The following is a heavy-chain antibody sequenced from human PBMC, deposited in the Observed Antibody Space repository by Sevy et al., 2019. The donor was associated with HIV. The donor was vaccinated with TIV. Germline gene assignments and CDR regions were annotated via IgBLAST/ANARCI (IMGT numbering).Heavy chain of an antibody. CDR2: ISRSSSYI. Sequence: GGSLRLSCAASGFTFSSYSMNWVRQAPGKGLEWVSSISRSSSYISYVDSVKGRFTISRDNAKNSLYLQMKSLRAEDTAVYYCAGIYDSGSYFQYYFDYWGQGILVTVSS. CDR1: GFTFSSYS. D-gene: IGHD3-22*01. V-gene: IGHV3-21*01. CDR3: AGIYDSGSYFQYYFDY. J-gene: IGHJ4*02.